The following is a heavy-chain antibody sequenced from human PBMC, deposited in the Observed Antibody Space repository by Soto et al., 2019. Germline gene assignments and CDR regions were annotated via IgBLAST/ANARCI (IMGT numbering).Heavy chain of an antibody. Sequence: VSVKVSCKASGYTLTGYYMHWVRQAPGQGLEWMGFINPNSGGTNYAQKFQGRVTMTRDTSISTAYMELSRLRSDDTAVYYCAREGLNGGGGAFDXWGQGTMVTVS. D-gene: IGHD2-8*01. J-gene: IGHJ3*02. V-gene: IGHV1-2*02. CDR1: GYTLTGYY. CDR2: INPNSGGT. CDR3: AREGLNGGGGAFDX.